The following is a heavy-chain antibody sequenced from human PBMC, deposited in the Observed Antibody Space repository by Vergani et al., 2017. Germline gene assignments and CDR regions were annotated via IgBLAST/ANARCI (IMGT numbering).Heavy chain of an antibody. Sequence: QVQLVESGGGVVQPGRSLRLSCAASGFTFSSYGMHWVRQAPGKGLEWVAVIWYDGSNKYYADSVKGRFTISRDNAKNSLYLQMNSLRAEDTALYYCAKDGYSNYVFAFMDVWGKGTTVTVSS. CDR2: IWYDGSNK. D-gene: IGHD4-11*01. CDR3: AKDGYSNYVFAFMDV. J-gene: IGHJ6*03. V-gene: IGHV3-33*03. CDR1: GFTFSSYG.